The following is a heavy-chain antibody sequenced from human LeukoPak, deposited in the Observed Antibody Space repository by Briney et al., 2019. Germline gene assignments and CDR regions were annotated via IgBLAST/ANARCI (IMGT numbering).Heavy chain of an antibody. J-gene: IGHJ4*02. CDR3: ARGTSGRYYQFDY. Sequence: TGGSLRLSCEASGFTFINYAMTWVRQAPGKGLEWVSAISGHGGGDTNYADSVKGRFTIARDDSKNTLYLLMNSLRVEDTAANYCARGTSGRYYQFDYWGQGILVTVSS. CDR1: GFTFINYA. D-gene: IGHD1-26*01. CDR2: ISGHGGGDT. V-gene: IGHV3-23*01.